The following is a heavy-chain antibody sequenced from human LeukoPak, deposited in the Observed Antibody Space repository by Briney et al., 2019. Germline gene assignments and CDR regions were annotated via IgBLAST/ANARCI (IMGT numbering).Heavy chain of an antibody. V-gene: IGHV3-23*01. D-gene: IGHD3-22*01. CDR2: STVSGGTT. CDR1: GFSYSNYA. J-gene: IGHJ4*02. CDR3: AKSDYYDSSSHPSSFEY. Sequence: PGGSLRLSCAASGFSYSNYAISWVRQAPRNGLESVSISTVSGGTTSTSYGESVKGRFTISRDISKSTLYLQMNSLRAEDTAVYYCAKSDYYDSSSHPSSFEYWGQGTLVTVSS.